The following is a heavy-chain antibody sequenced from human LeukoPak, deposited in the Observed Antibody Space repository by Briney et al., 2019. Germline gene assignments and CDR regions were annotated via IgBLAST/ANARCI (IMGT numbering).Heavy chain of an antibody. V-gene: IGHV3-9*01. CDR1: GFTFDDYA. CDR3: AKGLDTGLDY. Sequence: PGGSLRLSCAASGFTFDDYAMHWARQAPGKGLEWVSGISWNSGSIGYADSVKGRFTISRDNAKNSLYLQMNSLRAEDTALYYCAKGLDTGLDYWGQGTLVTVSS. CDR2: ISWNSGSI. J-gene: IGHJ4*02. D-gene: IGHD5-18*01.